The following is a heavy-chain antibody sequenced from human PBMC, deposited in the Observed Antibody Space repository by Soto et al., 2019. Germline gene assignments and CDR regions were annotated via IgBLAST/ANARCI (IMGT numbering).Heavy chain of an antibody. V-gene: IGHV4-34*01. Sequence: SETLSLTCAVYGGSFSGYYWSWIRQPPGKGLEWIGEINHSGSTNYNPSLKSRVTISVDTSKNQFSLKLSSVTAADTAVYYCARAHTIFGVVTYYYYYMDVWGKGTTVTVSS. CDR3: ARAHTIFGVVTYYYYYMDV. CDR1: GGSFSGYY. D-gene: IGHD3-3*01. J-gene: IGHJ6*03. CDR2: INHSGST.